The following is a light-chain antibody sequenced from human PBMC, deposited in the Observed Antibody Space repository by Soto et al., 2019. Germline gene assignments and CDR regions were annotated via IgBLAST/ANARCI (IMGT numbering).Light chain of an antibody. CDR2: GNS. CDR1: SSNIGAGYD. CDR3: QSYDSSLSGSNYV. V-gene: IGLV1-40*01. Sequence: SVLTQPPSVTGVPGQRVTISCTRSSSNIGAGYDVHWYQQLPGTAPKLLIYGNSNRPSGVPDRFSGSKSGTSASLAITGLQAEDEADYYCQSYDSSLSGSNYVFGTGTKVTVL. J-gene: IGLJ1*01.